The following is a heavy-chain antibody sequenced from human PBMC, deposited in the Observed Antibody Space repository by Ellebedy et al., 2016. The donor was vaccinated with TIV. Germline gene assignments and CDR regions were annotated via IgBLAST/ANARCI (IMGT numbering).Heavy chain of an antibody. CDR1: GGSVSSGDYY. V-gene: IGHV4-61*08. Sequence: MPSETLSLTCTVSGGSVSSGDYYWNWIRQPPGKGLEWIAHVHYSGSTNYNPPLESRVTISVDTSKNQVSLKLTSVTAADTAVYYCAREGTDGYNYFDYWGRGTLVTVSS. CDR3: AREGTDGYNYFDY. CDR2: VHYSGST. D-gene: IGHD5-24*01. J-gene: IGHJ4*02.